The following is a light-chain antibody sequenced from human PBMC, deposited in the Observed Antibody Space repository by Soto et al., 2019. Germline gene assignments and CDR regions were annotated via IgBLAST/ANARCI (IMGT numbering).Light chain of an antibody. J-gene: IGKJ4*01. V-gene: IGKV3-11*01. CDR2: DVS. CDR1: QSVSTY. CDR3: HQRSNWPRT. Sequence: EIVLTQSPATLSLSPGERATLSCRASQSVSTYLAWFQQKPGQAPRLLIYDVSNRATGIPARFSGSGSGTDFTLIISSLEPEDFAVYYCHQRSNWPRTFGGGTKVEIK.